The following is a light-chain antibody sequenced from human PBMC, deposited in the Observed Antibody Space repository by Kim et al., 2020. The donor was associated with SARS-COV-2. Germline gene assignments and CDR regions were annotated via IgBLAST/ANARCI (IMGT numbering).Light chain of an antibody. J-gene: IGKJ2*01. CDR2: SAS. CDR3: QKSTGAPYT. V-gene: IGKV1-27*01. Sequence: SASAGDTVTITCRASQGISNYLAWYQQKPGNAPNLLIHSASTLQLGVPSQFSGSGSGTDFTLTITSLQPEDVATYYCQKSTGAPYTFGQGTKLEIK. CDR1: QGISNY.